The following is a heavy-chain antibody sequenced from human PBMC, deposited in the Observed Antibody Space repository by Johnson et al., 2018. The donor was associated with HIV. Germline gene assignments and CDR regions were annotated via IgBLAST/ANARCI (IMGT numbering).Heavy chain of an antibody. J-gene: IGHJ3*02. CDR2: IGTAGDT. V-gene: IGHV3-13*01. Sequence: VQLVESGGALVQPGGSLRLSCAASGFIFSSYDMHWVRQATGKGLEWVSSIGTAGDTYYPDSVKGRFTISRENAKNSLNLQMNSLRVGDTAVYYCARGGSRMTIFGVDTNLGAFDIWGQGTMVTVSS. CDR1: GFIFSSYD. CDR3: ARGGSRMTIFGVDTNLGAFDI. D-gene: IGHD3-3*01.